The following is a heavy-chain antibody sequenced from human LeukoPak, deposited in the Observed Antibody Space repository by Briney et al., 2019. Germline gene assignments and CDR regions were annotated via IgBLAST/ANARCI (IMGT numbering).Heavy chain of an antibody. V-gene: IGHV3-21*01. CDR3: ARATWDPNYYYYMDV. D-gene: IGHD1-26*01. J-gene: IGHJ6*03. Sequence: GGTLRLSCAASGFTFSSHGMSWVRQGPGKGLEWVSGISGSGGDTYYADSVKGRFTISRDNAKNSLFLQMNSLRAEDTAVYFCARATWDPNYYYYMDVWGKGTTVTISS. CDR1: GFTFSSHG. CDR2: ISGSGGDT.